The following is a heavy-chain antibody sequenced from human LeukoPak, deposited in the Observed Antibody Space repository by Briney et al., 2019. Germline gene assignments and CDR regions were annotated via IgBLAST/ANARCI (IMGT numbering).Heavy chain of an antibody. Sequence: SVKVSFKASGCTFSSYAISCVRQAPGQRLEWMGRIIPIFGTANYAQKFQGRVTITTDESTSTAYMELSSLRSEDTAVYYCARDPDYDSSGYLPPVDDYWGQGTLVTVSS. V-gene: IGHV1-69*05. CDR3: ARDPDYDSSGYLPPVDDY. D-gene: IGHD3-22*01. J-gene: IGHJ4*02. CDR1: GCTFSSYA. CDR2: IIPIFGTA.